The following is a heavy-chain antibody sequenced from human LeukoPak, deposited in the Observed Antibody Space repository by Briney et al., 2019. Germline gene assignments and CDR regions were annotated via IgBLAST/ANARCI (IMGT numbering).Heavy chain of an antibody. J-gene: IGHJ4*02. D-gene: IGHD3-10*01. CDR2: IPYDGSNK. Sequence: GGALRLSCGASGVTFSSHGEHGVRPAPGKGLEGGGFIPYDGSNKYYADSVKGRFTISRDNSKTTLYLQMNSLRAEDTAVYYCAKDRATYYYGSGSYPLWGQGTLVTVSS. CDR1: GVTFSSHG. CDR3: AKDRATYYYGSGSYPL. V-gene: IGHV3-30*02.